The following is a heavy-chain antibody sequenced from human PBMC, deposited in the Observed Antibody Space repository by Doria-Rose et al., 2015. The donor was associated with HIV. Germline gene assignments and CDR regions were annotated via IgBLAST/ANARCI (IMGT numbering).Heavy chain of an antibody. CDR2: IFSDDER. Sequence: QVQLAQSDPVLVKPTETLTLTCTVSGVSLSSPGMGVSWIRQPPGKALEWLANIFSDDERSYKTSLKSRLTISRGTSKSQVVLTMTDMDPVDTATYYCARIKSSRWYHKYYFDFWGQGTLVIVSA. D-gene: IGHD6-13*01. CDR3: ARIKSSRWYHKYYFDF. J-gene: IGHJ4*02. V-gene: IGHV2-26*01. CDR1: GVSLSSPGMG.